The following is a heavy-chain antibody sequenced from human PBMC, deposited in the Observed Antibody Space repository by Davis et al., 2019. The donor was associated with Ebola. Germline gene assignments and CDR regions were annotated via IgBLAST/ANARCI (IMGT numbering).Heavy chain of an antibody. J-gene: IGHJ6*02. D-gene: IGHD6-13*01. CDR1: GYTFTSYA. CDR2: INAGNGNT. V-gene: IGHV1-3*01. CDR3: ARIAAAGIYYYYGMDV. Sequence: AASVKVSCKASGYTFTSYAMHWVRQAPGQRLEWMGWINAGNGNTKYSQKFQGRVTITRDTSASTAYMELSSLRSEDTAVYYCARIAAAGIYYYYGMDVWGQGTTVTVSS.